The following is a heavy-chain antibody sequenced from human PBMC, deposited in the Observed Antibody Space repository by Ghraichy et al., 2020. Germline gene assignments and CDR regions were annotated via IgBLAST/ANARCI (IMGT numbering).Heavy chain of an antibody. V-gene: IGHV1-69*04. CDR1: GGTFSSYA. J-gene: IGHJ6*02. CDR2: IIPILGIA. Sequence: SVKVSCKASGGTFSSYAISWVRQAPGQGLEWMGRIIPILGIANYAQKFQGRVTITADKSTSTAYMELSSLRSEDTAVYYCAFEGTYYDFWSGPARISDMPYGMDVWGQGTTVTVSS. D-gene: IGHD3-3*01. CDR3: AFEGTYYDFWSGPARISDMPYGMDV.